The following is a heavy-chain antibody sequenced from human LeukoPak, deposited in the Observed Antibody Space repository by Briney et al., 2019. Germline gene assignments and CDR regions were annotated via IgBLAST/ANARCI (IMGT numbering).Heavy chain of an antibody. CDR2: SYYTGVT. J-gene: IGHJ4*02. D-gene: IGHD6-6*01. CDR3: ARLHLVYLDY. Sequence: SETLSLTCAVYGGSFSGYYWSWIRQPPGKGLEWIGYSYYTGVTNYNPSLKSRVSISVDTSKKQFSLNLTSVTTADTAVYYCARLHLVYLDYWGQGAVVTVSS. V-gene: IGHV4-34*11. CDR1: GGSFSGYY.